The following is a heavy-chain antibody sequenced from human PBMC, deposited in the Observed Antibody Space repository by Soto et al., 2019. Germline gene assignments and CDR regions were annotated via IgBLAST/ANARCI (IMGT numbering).Heavy chain of an antibody. CDR2: IDLSDSYT. J-gene: IGHJ3*02. CDR3: ARHGSSGSRDAFDI. D-gene: IGHD3-22*01. V-gene: IGHV5-10-1*01. CDR1: GYSFTTNW. Sequence: GESLKISCKGSGYSFTTNWIGWVRQMPGKGLEWMGRIDLSDSYTNYSPSFQGPVTISADKSISTAYLQWSSLKASDTAIYYCARHGSSGSRDAFDIWGQGTMVTVSS.